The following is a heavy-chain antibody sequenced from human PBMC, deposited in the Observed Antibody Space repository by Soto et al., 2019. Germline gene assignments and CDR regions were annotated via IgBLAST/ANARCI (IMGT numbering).Heavy chain of an antibody. CDR2: FYYSGST. V-gene: IGHV4-31*03. CDR3: ASFNDQSEPASILY. D-gene: IGHD2-21*01. Sequence: PSETLSLTCTVFGGSISSGGYYWSWIRQHPGKGLEWIGHFYYSGSTYYNPSLKSRLTISVDTSKNQFSLNMRSVTAADTAVYYCASFNDQSEPASILYWSQGTLVTVSS. CDR1: GGSISSGGYY. J-gene: IGHJ4*02.